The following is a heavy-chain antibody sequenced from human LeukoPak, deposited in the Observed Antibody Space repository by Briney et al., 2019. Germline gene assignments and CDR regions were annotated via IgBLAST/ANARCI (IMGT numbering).Heavy chain of an antibody. CDR3: ANWQYSYGYPHDAFDI. Sequence: GGPLRLSCAASGFTFSSYGMTWVRQAPGKGLEWVSYISSSSSSTIYYADSVKGRFTISRDNSKNTLYLQMNSLRAEDTAVYYCANWQYSYGYPHDAFDIWGQGTMVTVSS. CDR1: GFTFSSYG. CDR2: ISSSSSSTI. J-gene: IGHJ3*02. D-gene: IGHD5-18*01. V-gene: IGHV3-48*01.